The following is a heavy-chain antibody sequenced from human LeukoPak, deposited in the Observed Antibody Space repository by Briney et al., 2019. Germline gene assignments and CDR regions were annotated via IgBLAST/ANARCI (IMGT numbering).Heavy chain of an antibody. Sequence: GGSLRLSCAASGFTVSSNYMSWVRQAPGKGLEWVSVIYSGGSTYYADSVKGRFTISRHNSKNTLYLQMNSLRAEDTAVYYCAREKKWYSGSTDDYYYAMDVWGQGTTVTVSS. CDR3: AREKKWYSGSTDDYYYAMDV. V-gene: IGHV3-53*04. CDR2: IYSGGST. CDR1: GFTVSSNY. D-gene: IGHD6-13*01. J-gene: IGHJ6*02.